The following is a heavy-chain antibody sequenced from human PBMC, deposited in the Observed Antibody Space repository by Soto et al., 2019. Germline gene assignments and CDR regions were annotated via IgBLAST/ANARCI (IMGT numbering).Heavy chain of an antibody. Sequence: PSETLSLTCAVYGGSFSGYYWSWVRQPPGKGLEWIGEIYHSGSTNYNPSLKSRVTISVDKSKNQFSLKLSSVTAADTAVYYCARVTGYYYYYGMDVWGQGTTVPVSS. CDR1: GGSFSGYY. CDR2: IYHSGST. J-gene: IGHJ6*02. V-gene: IGHV4-34*01. CDR3: ARVTGYYYYYGMDV.